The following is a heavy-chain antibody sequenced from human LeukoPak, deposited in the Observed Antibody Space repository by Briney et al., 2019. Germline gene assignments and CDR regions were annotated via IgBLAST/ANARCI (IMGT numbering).Heavy chain of an antibody. CDR2: ISAYNGNT. CDR3: ARNYYDSSGQFYYFDY. CDR1: GYTFTSYG. Sequence: ASVKVSCKASGYTFTSYGISWVRQARGQGLEWMGWISAYNGNTNYTQKLQGRVTMTTDTSTSTAYMELRSLRSDDTAVYYCARNYYDSSGQFYYFDYWGQGTLVTVSS. J-gene: IGHJ4*02. D-gene: IGHD3-22*01. V-gene: IGHV1-18*01.